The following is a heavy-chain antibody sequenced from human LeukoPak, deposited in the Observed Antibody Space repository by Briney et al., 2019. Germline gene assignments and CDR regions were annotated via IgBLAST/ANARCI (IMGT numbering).Heavy chain of an antibody. D-gene: IGHD3-3*01. Sequence: GSVKVSCKASGYTFTSYGISWVRQAPGQGLEWMGWISAYNGNTNYAQKLQGRVTMTTDTSTSTAYMELRSLRSDDTAVYYCARVSVLRFLEWLLLNWFDPWGQGTLVTVSS. CDR2: ISAYNGNT. V-gene: IGHV1-18*01. CDR1: GYTFTSYG. CDR3: ARVSVLRFLEWLLLNWFDP. J-gene: IGHJ5*02.